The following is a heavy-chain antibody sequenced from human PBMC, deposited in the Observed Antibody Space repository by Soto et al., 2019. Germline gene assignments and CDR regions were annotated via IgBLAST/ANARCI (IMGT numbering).Heavy chain of an antibody. V-gene: IGHV3-74*01. J-gene: IGHJ3*02. Sequence: GSLRLSCAASGFTFGSYWMNWVRQAPGKGLVWVSRIDSDGSSTTYADSVRGRFTTSRDNAKNTLYLQMSSLRAEDTAVYYCVNLGIPLWTRRGDAFDIWGQGTMVSVSS. D-gene: IGHD5-18*01. CDR1: GFTFGSYW. CDR3: VNLGIPLWTRRGDAFDI. CDR2: IDSDGSST.